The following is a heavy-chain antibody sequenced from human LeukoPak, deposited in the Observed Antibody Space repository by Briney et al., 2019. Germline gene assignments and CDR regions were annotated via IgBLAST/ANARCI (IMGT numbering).Heavy chain of an antibody. CDR3: VCPESGYSHGYGY. J-gene: IGHJ4*02. Sequence: GGSLRLSCSASGFTFSSYPMHWVRQSPGKGLEYVSAISGNGGSTFYADSVKGRFTISRDNSKNSLYLQMKSLRVEDTALYYCVCPESGYSHGYGYWGQGTLVTVSS. CDR2: ISGNGGST. CDR1: GFTFSSYP. V-gene: IGHV3-64D*09. D-gene: IGHD5-18*01.